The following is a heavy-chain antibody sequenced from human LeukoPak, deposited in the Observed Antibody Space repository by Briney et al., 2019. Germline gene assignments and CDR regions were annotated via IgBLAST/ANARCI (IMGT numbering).Heavy chain of an antibody. CDR2: INHSGST. CDR1: GGSFSGYY. J-gene: IGHJ3*02. D-gene: IGHD5-12*01. V-gene: IGHV4-34*01. CDR3: ARESTDIVATDVFDI. Sequence: PSETLSLTCAVYGGSFSGYYWSWIRQPPGKGLEWIGEINHSGSTNYNPSLKSRVTISVDTSKNQFSLKLSSVTAADTAVYYCARESTDIVATDVFDIWGQGTMVTVSS.